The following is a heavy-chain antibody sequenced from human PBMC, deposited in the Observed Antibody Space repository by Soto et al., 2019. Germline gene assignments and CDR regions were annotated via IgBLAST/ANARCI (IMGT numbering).Heavy chain of an antibody. CDR1: GFPFTGYA. J-gene: IGHJ4*02. V-gene: IGHV3-23*01. CDR3: ANSRVSMVRGLIIIPNY. Sequence: EVQLLESGGGLVQPGGSLRLSCAASGFPFTGYAMSWVRQAPGKGLESVSAISGHGDATFYADSVKGRFTISRDNSKNTLYLHMNSLRAEDTALYYCANSRVSMVRGLIIIPNYWGQGTLVTVSS. CDR2: ISGHGDAT. D-gene: IGHD3-10*01.